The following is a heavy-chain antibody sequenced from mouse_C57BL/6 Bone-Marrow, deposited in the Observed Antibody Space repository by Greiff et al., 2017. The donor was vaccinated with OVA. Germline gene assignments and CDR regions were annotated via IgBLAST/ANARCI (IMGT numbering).Heavy chain of an antibody. CDR2: IYPGSGST. CDR1: GYTFTSYW. V-gene: IGHV1-55*01. D-gene: IGHD3-2*02. CDR3: ARRGAAQATLDY. J-gene: IGHJ2*01. Sequence: VQLQQPGAELVKPGASVKMSCKASGYTFTSYWITWVKQRPGQGLEWIGDIYPGSGSTNYNEKFKSKATLTVDTSSSTAYMQLSSLTSEDSAVYYCARRGAAQATLDYWGQGTTLTVSS.